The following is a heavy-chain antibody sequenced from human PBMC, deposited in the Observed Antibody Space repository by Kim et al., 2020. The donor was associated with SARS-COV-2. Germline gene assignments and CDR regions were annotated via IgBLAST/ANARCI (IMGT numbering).Heavy chain of an antibody. CDR2: IKSKTDGGST. CDR3: TTDRTYSPIDH. J-gene: IGHJ4*02. Sequence: GGSLRLSCAASGFSFTNAWMSWVRQAPGKGLEWVGRIKSKTDGGSTEYAAPAKGRFTISRDDPKNTLHMQMNSLKNEDTAGYYCTTDRTYSPIDHWGQGTLGSVSS. V-gene: IGHV3-15*01. CDR1: GFSFTNAW. D-gene: IGHD2-21*01.